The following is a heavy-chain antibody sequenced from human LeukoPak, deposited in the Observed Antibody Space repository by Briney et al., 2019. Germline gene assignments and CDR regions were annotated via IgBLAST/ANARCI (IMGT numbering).Heavy chain of an antibody. V-gene: IGHV3-23*01. CDR3: AKEATMVRGVISDYFDY. J-gene: IGHJ4*02. CDR1: GFTFSSYA. D-gene: IGHD3-10*01. Sequence: PGGSLRLSCAASGFTFSSYAMSWVRQAPGKGLEWVSAISGSGGSTYYADSVKGRFTISRDNSKNTLYLQMNSLRAEDTAVYYCAKEATMVRGVISDYFDYWGQGTLVTVSS. CDR2: ISGSGGST.